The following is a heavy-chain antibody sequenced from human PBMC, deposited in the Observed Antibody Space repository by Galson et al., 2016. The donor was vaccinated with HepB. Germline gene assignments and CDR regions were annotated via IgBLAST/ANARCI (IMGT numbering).Heavy chain of an antibody. Sequence: SVKVSCKASGYTFTSHYLHWVRQAPGQGLEWMGTSNPRGGSASYAQKFQGRVTMTRDTSTSTVYMELRGLRSDDTAVYYCSRERTEFAWFGDFSTPWGQGPLVTGSS. CDR3: SRERTEFAWFGDFSTP. V-gene: IGHV1-46*01. CDR1: GYTFTSHY. D-gene: IGHD3-10*01. J-gene: IGHJ5*02. CDR2: SNPRGGSA.